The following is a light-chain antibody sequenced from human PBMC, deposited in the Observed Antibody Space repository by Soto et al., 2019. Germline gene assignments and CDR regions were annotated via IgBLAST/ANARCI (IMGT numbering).Light chain of an antibody. CDR1: QGISNY. CDR3: QQFNSYPWT. V-gene: IGKV1-9*01. J-gene: IGKJ1*01. Sequence: IQLTQSPSSLSASVGDRVTITCRASQGISNYLVWYQLKPGKAPKVLIYLASTLQSGVPSRFSGSRSGTDFTLTIRSLQPEEFATCYCQQFNSYPWTFGQGTKVEIK. CDR2: LAS.